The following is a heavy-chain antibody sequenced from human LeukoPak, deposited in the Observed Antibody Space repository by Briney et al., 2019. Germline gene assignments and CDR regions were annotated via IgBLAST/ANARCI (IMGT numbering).Heavy chain of an antibody. CDR3: ARSDYDILTGYNWFDP. D-gene: IGHD3-9*01. CDR1: GYTFTDYY. CDR2: INPNSGGT. V-gene: IGHV1-2*02. J-gene: IGHJ5*02. Sequence: ASVKVSCKASGYTFTDYYMHWVRQAPGQGLEWMGWINPNSGGTNYAQKFQGRVTMTRDTSISTVYMELSRLRSGDTAVYYCARSDYDILTGYNWFDPWGQGTLLTVSS.